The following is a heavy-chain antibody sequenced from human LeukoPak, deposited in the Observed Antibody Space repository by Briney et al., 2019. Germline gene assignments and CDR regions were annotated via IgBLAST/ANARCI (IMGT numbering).Heavy chain of an antibody. V-gene: IGHV3-21*01. CDR1: GFIFTSYS. J-gene: IGHJ4*02. D-gene: IGHD5-18*01. CDR3: ARDKGYSNGHPFDY. Sequence: GGSLRLSCAASGFIFTSYSMNWVRQAPGKGLEWVSSISSSSNYIYYADSVKGRFTISRDNAKNSLYLQMNSLRAEDTAVYYCARDKGYSNGHPFDYWGQGTLVTVSS. CDR2: ISSSSNYI.